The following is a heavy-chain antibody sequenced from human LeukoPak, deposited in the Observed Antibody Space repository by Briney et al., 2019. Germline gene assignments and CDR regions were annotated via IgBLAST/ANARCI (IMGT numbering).Heavy chain of an antibody. J-gene: IGHJ4*02. CDR2: ISYDGSNK. CDR1: GFTFSSYG. Sequence: GGSLRLSCAASGFTFSSYGMHWVRQAPGKGLEWVAVISYDGSNKYYADSVKGRFTISRDNSKNTLYLQMNSLRAEDTAVYYCATPRLDYWGQGTLVTVSS. V-gene: IGHV3-30*03. CDR3: ATPRLDY.